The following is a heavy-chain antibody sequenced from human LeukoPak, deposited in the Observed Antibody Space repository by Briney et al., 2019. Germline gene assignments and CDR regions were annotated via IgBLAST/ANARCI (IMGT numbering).Heavy chain of an antibody. CDR1: GGSISSSSYY. CDR3: ARVHAGTTIYYGMDV. Sequence: SETLSLTCTVSGGSISSSSYYWGWIRQPPGKGLEWIGSIYYSGSTYYNPSLKSRVTISVDTPKNQFSLKLSSVTAADTAVYYCARVHAGTTIYYGMDVWGQGTTVTVSS. V-gene: IGHV4-39*01. CDR2: IYYSGST. J-gene: IGHJ6*02. D-gene: IGHD1-7*01.